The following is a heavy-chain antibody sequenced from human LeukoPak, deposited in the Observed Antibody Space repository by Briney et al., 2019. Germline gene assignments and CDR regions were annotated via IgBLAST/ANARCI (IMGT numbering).Heavy chain of an antibody. CDR1: GYTFTGYY. J-gene: IGHJ4*02. Sequence: SVKVSCKASGYTFTGYYMHWVRQAPGQGLEWMGWINPNSGGTNYAQKFQGRVTMTRDTSISTAYMELSRLRSDDTAVYYCARANYYDSSGLGVDYWGQGTLVTVSS. CDR3: ARANYYDSSGLGVDY. CDR2: INPNSGGT. V-gene: IGHV1-2*02. D-gene: IGHD3-22*01.